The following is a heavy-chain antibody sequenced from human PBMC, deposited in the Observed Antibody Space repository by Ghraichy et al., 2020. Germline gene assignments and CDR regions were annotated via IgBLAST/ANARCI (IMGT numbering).Heavy chain of an antibody. CDR3: ATHRVVRGDFDS. V-gene: IGHV4-39*01. J-gene: IGHJ4*02. CDR2: IFYSGNT. CDR1: GDSIDSSGYY. Sequence: ESLNISCAVSGDSIDSSGYYWGWIRQPPGKGLEWIGSIFYSGNTYYDPSLKSRVAISVDTSKNQFSLKLSSVIAADTAVYYCATHRVVRGDFDSWGQGTLVIVSS. D-gene: IGHD3-10*01.